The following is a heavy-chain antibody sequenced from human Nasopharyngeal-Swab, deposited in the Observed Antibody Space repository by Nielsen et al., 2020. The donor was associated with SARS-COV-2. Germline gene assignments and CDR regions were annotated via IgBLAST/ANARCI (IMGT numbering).Heavy chain of an antibody. CDR1: GFTFSSYS. Sequence: GEFLRLSCAASGFTFSSYSMNWVRQAPGKGLEWVSSISSSSSYIYYADSVKGRFTISRDNAKNSLYLQMNSLRAEDTAVYYCAVIAAAGRPFDYWGQGTLVTVSS. CDR3: AVIAAAGRPFDY. CDR2: ISSSSSYI. V-gene: IGHV3-21*01. D-gene: IGHD6-13*01. J-gene: IGHJ4*02.